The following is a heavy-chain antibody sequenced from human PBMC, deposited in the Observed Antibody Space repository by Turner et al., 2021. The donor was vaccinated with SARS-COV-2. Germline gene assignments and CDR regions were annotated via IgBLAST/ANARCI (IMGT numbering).Heavy chain of an antibody. CDR2: ISKSSLTI. J-gene: IGHJ4*02. V-gene: IGHV3-48*01. CDR1: GFTFSTSA. D-gene: IGHD6-25*01. CDR3: TKGLQLGAAFDF. Sequence: EVQLVESGGGLVQPGQSLRLSCATSGFTFSTSAMNWVRQAPVKGLEWVSYISKSSLTIYYADSVKGRFTISRDNAENSLYLQMTSLRADDTAVYYCTKGLQLGAAFDFWGQGALVTVSS.